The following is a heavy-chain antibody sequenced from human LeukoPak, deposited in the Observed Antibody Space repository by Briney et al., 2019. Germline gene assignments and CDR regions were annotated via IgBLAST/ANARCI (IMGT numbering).Heavy chain of an antibody. CDR3: TRGGFDHNMDV. CDR1: GFTFSSYW. CDR2: IDNDGTDT. D-gene: IGHD3-9*01. J-gene: IGHJ6*03. V-gene: IGHV3-74*01. Sequence: PGGSLRLSCAASGFTFSSYWMHWVRQAPGTGLVWVSYIDNDGTDTNYADSVRGRFTVSRDNAKNTLYLQMNGLRAEDTAVYYCTRGGFDHNMDVWGKGTTVT.